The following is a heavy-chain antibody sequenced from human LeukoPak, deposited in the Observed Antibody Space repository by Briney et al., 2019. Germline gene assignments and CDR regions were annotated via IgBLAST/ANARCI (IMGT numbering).Heavy chain of an antibody. CDR2: MNPNSGNT. CDR3: ASLDYYDSSGFDAFDI. Sequence: ASVKVSCKASGYTFTSYDINWVRQATGQGLEWMGWMNPNSGNTGYAQKFQGRVTMTRNTSISTAYMELSSRRSEDTAVYYCASLDYYDSSGFDAFDIWGQGTMVTVSS. J-gene: IGHJ3*02. CDR1: GYTFTSYD. V-gene: IGHV1-8*01. D-gene: IGHD3-22*01.